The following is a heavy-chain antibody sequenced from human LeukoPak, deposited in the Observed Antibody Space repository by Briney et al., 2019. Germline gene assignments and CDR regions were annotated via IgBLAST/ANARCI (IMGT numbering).Heavy chain of an antibody. Sequence: KGSETLSLTCAVYGGSFSGYYWSWIRQPPGKGLEWIGEINHSGRNNYNPSLKSRVTISVDTSKNQFSLKLSSVTAADTAVYYCARATGTKVPPGYWGQGTLVTVSS. D-gene: IGHD1-7*01. J-gene: IGHJ4*02. V-gene: IGHV4-34*01. CDR2: INHSGRN. CDR3: ARATGTKVPPGY. CDR1: GGSFSGYY.